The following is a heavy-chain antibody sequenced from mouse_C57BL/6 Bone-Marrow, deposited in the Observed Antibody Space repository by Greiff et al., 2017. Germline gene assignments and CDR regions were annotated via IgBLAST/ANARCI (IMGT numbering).Heavy chain of an antibody. CDR2: IYPGDGDT. D-gene: IGHD3-2*02. CDR3: ARLGSGYEFAY. Sequence: QVQLKQSGAELVKPGASVKISCKASGYAFSSYWMNWVKQRPGKGLEWIGQIYPGDGDTNYNGKFKGKATLTADKSSSTAYMQLSSLTSEDSAVYFCARLGSGYEFAYGGQGTLVTVSA. J-gene: IGHJ3*01. CDR1: GYAFSSYW. V-gene: IGHV1-80*01.